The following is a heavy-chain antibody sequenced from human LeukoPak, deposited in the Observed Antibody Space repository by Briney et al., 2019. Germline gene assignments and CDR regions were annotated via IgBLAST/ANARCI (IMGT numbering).Heavy chain of an antibody. CDR3: ARDHSPNSGYDSDFDY. CDR2: ISYDGSYK. D-gene: IGHD5-12*01. J-gene: IGHJ4*02. CDR1: GFTFSSYA. Sequence: GGSLRLSCAASGFTFSSYAMHWVRQAPGKGLEWVAVISYDGSYKFLADSVKGRLTISRDNSKNTLYLQMNSLRAEDTAVYFCARDHSPNSGYDSDFDYWGQGTLVTVSS. V-gene: IGHV3-30*04.